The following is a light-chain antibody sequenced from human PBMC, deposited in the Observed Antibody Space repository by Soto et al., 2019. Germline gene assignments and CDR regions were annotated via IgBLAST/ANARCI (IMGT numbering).Light chain of an antibody. CDR3: QQTYSDIS. Sequence: DVRMTQSPSSLSTSVGDTITITCRASRTINTYLNWFQQKPGEPPRLLMYGASTLHDGVPSRFSGSGSGADFTLTSSGLQPEDFASYHCQQTYSDISVGGGTKV. V-gene: IGKV1-39*01. J-gene: IGKJ4*01. CDR2: GAS. CDR1: RTINTY.